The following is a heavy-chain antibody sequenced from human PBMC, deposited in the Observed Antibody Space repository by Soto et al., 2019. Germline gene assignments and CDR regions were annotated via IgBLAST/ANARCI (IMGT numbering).Heavy chain of an antibody. CDR1: GYTFTGYY. Sequence: GASVKVSCKASGYTFTGYYMHWVRQAPGQGLEWMGWINPNSGGTNYAQKFQGWVTMTRDTSISTAYIELSRLRSDDTAVYYCARDRDYYGSGSYYKDYYYMDVWGKGTTVTVSS. J-gene: IGHJ6*03. V-gene: IGHV1-2*04. CDR3: ARDRDYYGSGSYYKDYYYMDV. CDR2: INPNSGGT. D-gene: IGHD3-10*01.